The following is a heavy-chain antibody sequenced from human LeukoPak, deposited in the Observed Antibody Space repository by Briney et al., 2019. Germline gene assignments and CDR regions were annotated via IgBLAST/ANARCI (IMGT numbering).Heavy chain of an antibody. V-gene: IGHV3-48*04. CDR1: GFTFSSYS. Sequence: GGSLRLSCAASGFTFSSYSMNWVRQAPGKGLEWVSYISSGGSTIYYADSVKGRFTISRDNAKNSLYLQMNSLRAEDTAVYYCARAGHGYKYGLDYWGQGTLVTVSS. CDR2: ISSGGSTI. J-gene: IGHJ4*02. CDR3: ARAGHGYKYGLDY. D-gene: IGHD5-18*01.